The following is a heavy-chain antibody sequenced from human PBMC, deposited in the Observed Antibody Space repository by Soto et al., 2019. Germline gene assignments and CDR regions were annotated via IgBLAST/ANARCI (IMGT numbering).Heavy chain of an antibody. Sequence: GSGPTLVNPTQTLTLTCTFSGFSLSSVGMRVSWVRQPPGKALEWLARIDWDDDKFYRTSLKTRLAIFKDTSKNQVVLIMTNMDPVDTATYYCVRAAGYYRGRHFGPWGQGTLVTVSS. CDR2: IDWDDDK. CDR3: VRAAGYYRGRHFGP. V-gene: IGHV2-70*04. J-gene: IGHJ5*02. D-gene: IGHD3-10*01. CDR1: GFSLSSVGMR.